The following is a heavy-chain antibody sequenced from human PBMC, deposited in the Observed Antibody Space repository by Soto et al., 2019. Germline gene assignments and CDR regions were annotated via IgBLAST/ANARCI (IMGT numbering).Heavy chain of an antibody. J-gene: IGHJ3*02. CDR1: GYTFTSYG. CDR2: SIAYLGKT. CDR3: ASVPATKYAFDI. V-gene: IGHV1-18*01. D-gene: IGHD2-15*01. Sequence: GASVKVSCKASGYTFTSYGFSWVRQGPGQGLEWMGRSIAYLGKTNYAQKFQGRVTITTDTSTSTAYMELSSLRSEYTAVYYCASVPATKYAFDIWGQGAMVTVSS.